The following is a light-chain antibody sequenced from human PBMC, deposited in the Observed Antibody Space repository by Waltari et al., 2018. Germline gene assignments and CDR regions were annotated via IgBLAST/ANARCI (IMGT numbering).Light chain of an antibody. V-gene: IGKV1-33*01. CDR2: DAS. CDR1: QDISNY. CDR3: QQYDNLPRT. Sequence: DLHMTQSPSSLSASVGDRVTITCQASQDISNYLNWYQQKPGKAPKLLIYDASNVETGVASRFSGSGSGTDFTFTISSLPHEDIATYYCQQYDNLPRTFGGGTKVEIK. J-gene: IGKJ4*01.